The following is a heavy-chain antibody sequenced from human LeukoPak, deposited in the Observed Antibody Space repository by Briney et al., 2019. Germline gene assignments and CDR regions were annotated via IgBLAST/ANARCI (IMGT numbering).Heavy chain of an antibody. CDR3: AIFYYDSSGYYFMDY. D-gene: IGHD3-22*01. V-gene: IGHV1-8*01. CDR2: MNPNSGNT. Sequence: WASVKVSCKASGYTFTGYDINWVRQATGQGLEWMGWMNPNSGNTGYAQKFQGRVTMTRNTSISTAYMELSSLRSEDTAMYYCAIFYYDSSGYYFMDYWGQGTLVTVSS. J-gene: IGHJ4*02. CDR1: GYTFTGYD.